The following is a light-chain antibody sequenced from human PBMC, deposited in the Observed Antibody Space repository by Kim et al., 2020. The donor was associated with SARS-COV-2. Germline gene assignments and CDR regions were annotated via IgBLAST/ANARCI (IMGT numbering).Light chain of an antibody. CDR1: SGSVSTNSY. CDR2: STN. Sequence: QTVVTQEPSFSVSPGGTVTLTCGLSSGSVSTNSYPSWYQQTPGQAPRTLIYSTNTRSSGVPDRFSGSILGNSAALTITGAQADDESDYYCVLYMGGGIWVFGGGTKLAVL. V-gene: IGLV8-61*01. CDR3: VLYMGGGIWV. J-gene: IGLJ3*02.